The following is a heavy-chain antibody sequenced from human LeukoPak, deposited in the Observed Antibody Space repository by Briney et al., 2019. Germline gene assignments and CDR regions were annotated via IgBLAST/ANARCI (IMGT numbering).Heavy chain of an antibody. CDR3: RGYSYGSVEYFDY. CDR2: ISSNGGST. CDR1: GFTFSSFA. Sequence: PGGSLRLSCSASGFTFSSFAMHWVRQAPGKGREYVSAISSNGGSTYNADSVKGRFTISRDNSKNTLYLQMSSLRAEDTAVYYCRGYSYGSVEYFDYWGQGTLVTVSS. J-gene: IGHJ4*02. D-gene: IGHD5-18*01. V-gene: IGHV3-64D*09.